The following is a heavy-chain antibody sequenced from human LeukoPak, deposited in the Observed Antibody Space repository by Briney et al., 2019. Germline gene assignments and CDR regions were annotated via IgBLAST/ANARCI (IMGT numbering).Heavy chain of an antibody. Sequence: SETLSLTCTVSGGSISSYYWSWIRQPPGKGLEWIGYIYYSGSTNYNPSLKSRVTISVDTSKNQLSLKLSSVTAADTAVYYCARDPLKTNSGYDFDAFDIWGQGTMVTVSS. CDR2: IYYSGST. V-gene: IGHV4-59*12. J-gene: IGHJ3*02. CDR3: ARDPLKTNSGYDFDAFDI. CDR1: GGSISSYY. D-gene: IGHD5-12*01.